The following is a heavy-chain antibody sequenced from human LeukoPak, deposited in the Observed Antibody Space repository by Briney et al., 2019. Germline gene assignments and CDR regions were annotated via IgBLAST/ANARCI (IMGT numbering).Heavy chain of an antibody. V-gene: IGHV3-48*01. CDR1: GFTFSSYS. D-gene: IGHD1-26*01. J-gene: IGHJ5*02. Sequence: PGGSLRLSCAASGFTFSSYSMNWVRQAPGKGLEWVSYISSSSSTIYYADSVKGRFTISRDNAKNSLYLQMNSLRAEDTAVYYCAREVGAQYNWFDPWGQGTLVTVSS. CDR3: AREVGAQYNWFDP. CDR2: ISSSSSTI.